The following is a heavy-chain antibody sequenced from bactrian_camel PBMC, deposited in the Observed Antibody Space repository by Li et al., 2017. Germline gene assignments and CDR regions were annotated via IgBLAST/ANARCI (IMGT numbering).Heavy chain of an antibody. V-gene: IGHV3S1*01. J-gene: IGHJ4*01. D-gene: IGHD3*01. CDR3: HPCYTDFDY. CDR2: IKIGGDST. Sequence: VQLVESGGGSAQAGGSLALSCVVSGDTPSGYCMGWFRRSEGKQRHGVAAIKIGGDSTVYADSVKGRFTISKDNAKNTLYLQMNALELEDAAMYYCHPCYTDFDYWGQGTQVTVS. CDR1: GDTPSGYC.